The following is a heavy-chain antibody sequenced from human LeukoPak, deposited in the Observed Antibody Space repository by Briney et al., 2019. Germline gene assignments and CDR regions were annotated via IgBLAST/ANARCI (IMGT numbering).Heavy chain of an antibody. CDR1: GGSISSYY. J-gene: IGHJ3*02. Sequence: SETLSLTCTVSGGSISSYYWSWIRQPPGKGLEWIGYIYYSGSTNYNPSLKSRVTISVDTSKNQFSLKLSSVTAADTAVYYCARDSVDTAMAHDAFDIWGQGTMVTVSS. D-gene: IGHD5-18*01. CDR2: IYYSGST. CDR3: ARDSVDTAMAHDAFDI. V-gene: IGHV4-59*01.